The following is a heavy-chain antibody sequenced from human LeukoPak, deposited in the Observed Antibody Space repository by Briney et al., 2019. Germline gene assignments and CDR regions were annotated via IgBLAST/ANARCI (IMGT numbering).Heavy chain of an antibody. CDR1: GGSISSYY. CDR2: FYYSGST. J-gene: IGHJ6*02. CDR3: AQWSSSPYYYYYGMDV. Sequence: PSETLSLTCTVSGGSISSYYWSWIRQPPEKGLVWIGYFYYSGSTNYNPSLKSRVTISVDTSKNQFSLKLSSVTAADTAVYYCAQWSSSPYYYYYGMDVWGQGTTVTVSS. D-gene: IGHD6-13*01. V-gene: IGHV4-59*01.